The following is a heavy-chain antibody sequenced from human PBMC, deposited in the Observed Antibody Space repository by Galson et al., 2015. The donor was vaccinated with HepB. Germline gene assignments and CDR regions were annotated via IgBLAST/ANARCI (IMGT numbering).Heavy chain of an antibody. J-gene: IGHJ4*02. CDR1: GFTFSSYA. Sequence: SLRLSCAASGFTFSSYAMHWVRQAPGKGLEWVAVISYDGSNKYYADSVKGRFTISRDNSKNTLYLQMNSLRAEDTAVYYCAREGAYVDSPDYWGQGTLVTVSS. CDR3: AREGAYVDSPDY. CDR2: ISYDGSNK. D-gene: IGHD3/OR15-3a*01. V-gene: IGHV3-30*04.